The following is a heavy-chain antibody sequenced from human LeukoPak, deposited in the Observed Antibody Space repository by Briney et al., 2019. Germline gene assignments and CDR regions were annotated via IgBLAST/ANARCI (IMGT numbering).Heavy chain of an antibody. Sequence: PSETLSLTCTVSSGSISSYHWSWIRQPAGKGLEWIGRIYTSGSTNYNPPLKSRVTIPVDTSKNQFSLKLSSVTAADTAVYYCARQTRNYYDSSALGFDYWGQGTLVTVSS. D-gene: IGHD3-22*01. CDR3: ARQTRNYYDSSALGFDY. J-gene: IGHJ4*02. CDR2: IYTSGST. CDR1: SGSISSYH. V-gene: IGHV4-4*07.